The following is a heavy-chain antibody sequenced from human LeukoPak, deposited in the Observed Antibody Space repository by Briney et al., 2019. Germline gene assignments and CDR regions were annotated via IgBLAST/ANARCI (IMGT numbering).Heavy chain of an antibody. CDR2: LSGSGGVT. CDR1: GFTFSSHA. J-gene: IGHJ4*02. CDR3: AKDYLYDYVY. V-gene: IGHV3-23*01. Sequence: GGSLRLSCAASGFTFSSHAMTWVRQAPGKGLEWVSALSGSGGVTYYADSVKGRFTISRDNSKNTLYLQMNSLRVEDTAVYYCAKDYLYDYVYWGQGTLVAVSS. D-gene: IGHD3-16*01.